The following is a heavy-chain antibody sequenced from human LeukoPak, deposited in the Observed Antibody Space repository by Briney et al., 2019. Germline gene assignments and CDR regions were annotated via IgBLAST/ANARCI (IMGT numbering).Heavy chain of an antibody. CDR1: DGSISSYY. J-gene: IGHJ4*02. D-gene: IGHD5-18*01. V-gene: IGHV4-59*01. Sequence: SETLSLTCTVSDGSISSYYWSWIRQPPGKGLEWIGYIYYSGSTNYNPSLKSRVAISVDTSKNQFSLKLSSVTAADTAVYYCARGADPGDVDTAMVSFDYWGQGTLVTVSS. CDR3: ARGADPGDVDTAMVSFDY. CDR2: IYYSGST.